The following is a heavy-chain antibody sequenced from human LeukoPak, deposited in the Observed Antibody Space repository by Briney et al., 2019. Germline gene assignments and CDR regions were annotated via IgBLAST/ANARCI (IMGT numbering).Heavy chain of an antibody. D-gene: IGHD6-13*01. J-gene: IGHJ3*02. CDR3: ARGMRQQLVHDAFDI. CDR2: INHSGST. Sequence: PSETLSLTCAVYGGSFSGYYWSWIRQPPGKGLEWIGEINHSGSTNYNPSLKSRVTISVDTSKNQFSLKLSSVTAADTAVYYCARGMRQQLVHDAFDIWGQGTMVTVSS. V-gene: IGHV4-34*01. CDR1: GGSFSGYY.